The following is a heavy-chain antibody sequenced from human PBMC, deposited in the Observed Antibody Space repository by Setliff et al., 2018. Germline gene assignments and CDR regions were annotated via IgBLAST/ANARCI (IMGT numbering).Heavy chain of an antibody. CDR2: VNPNNGDS. Sequence: VASVKVSCKASGYTFTAYFIHWVRQAPGQGLEWMGWVNPNNGDSNYAQQFQGWVTMTRDTSISTAYMEVRRLKYEDTAVYYCAKDLPYSLGGHWGQGTLVTVSS. D-gene: IGHD3-16*01. CDR1: GYTFTAYF. V-gene: IGHV1-2*04. J-gene: IGHJ4*02. CDR3: AKDLPYSLGGH.